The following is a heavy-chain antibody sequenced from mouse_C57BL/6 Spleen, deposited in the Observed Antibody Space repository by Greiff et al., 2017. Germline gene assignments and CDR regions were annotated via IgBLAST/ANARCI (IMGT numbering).Heavy chain of an antibody. V-gene: IGHV5-9-1*02. D-gene: IGHD1-1*01. CDR2: ISSGGDYI. CDR3: TRDPSTYYYGSSFAWFAY. J-gene: IGHJ3*01. CDR1: GFTFSSYA. Sequence: EVQVVESGEGLVKPGGSLKLSCAASGFTFSSYAMSWVRQTPEKRLEWVAYISSGGDYIYYADTVKGRFTISRDNARNTLYLQMSSLKSEDTAMYYCTRDPSTYYYGSSFAWFAYWGQGTLVTVSA.